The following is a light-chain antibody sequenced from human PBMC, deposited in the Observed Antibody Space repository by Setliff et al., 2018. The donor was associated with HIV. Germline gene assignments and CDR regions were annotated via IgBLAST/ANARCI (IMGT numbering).Light chain of an antibody. CDR3: SSFTTTNTPSV. CDR2: EVT. Sequence: QSALTQPASVSGSPGQSITISCTGTSSDVGAYNYVSWYQQHPGKAPQLLIYEVTNRPSGVSNRLSGSKSGNTASLTISGLQAEDEADYYCSSFTTTNTPSVFGAGTKVTVL. V-gene: IGLV2-14*01. J-gene: IGLJ1*01. CDR1: SSDVGAYNY.